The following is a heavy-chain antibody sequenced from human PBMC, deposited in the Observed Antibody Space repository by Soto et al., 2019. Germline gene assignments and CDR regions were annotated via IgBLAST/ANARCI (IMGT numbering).Heavy chain of an antibody. CDR1: GGTFSSYA. D-gene: IGHD3-9*01. V-gene: IGHV1-69*06. CDR2: IIPIFGTA. CDR3: ASTWFLVFQRVGGAEYWFAS. J-gene: IGHJ5*01. Sequence: SVKVSWKASGGTFSSYAISWVRQAPGQGLEWMGGIIPIFGTANYAQKFQGRVTITADKSTSTAYMELSSLRSEDTAVYYCASTWFLVFQRVGGAEYWFASW.